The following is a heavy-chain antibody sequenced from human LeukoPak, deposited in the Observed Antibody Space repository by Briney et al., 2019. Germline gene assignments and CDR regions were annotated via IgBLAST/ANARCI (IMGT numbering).Heavy chain of an antibody. V-gene: IGHV1-2*02. CDR2: IKPNSGGT. J-gene: IGHJ4*02. D-gene: IGHD6-19*01. Sequence: ASVKVSCKASGYTFTGYYMHCVRPAPGQGLEWMGWIKPNSGGTNYAQKFQGRVTMTRDTSISTAYMEMSRLRSDDTAVYYCARDGAEASFDYWGQGTLVTVSS. CDR3: ARDGAEASFDY. CDR1: GYTFTGYY.